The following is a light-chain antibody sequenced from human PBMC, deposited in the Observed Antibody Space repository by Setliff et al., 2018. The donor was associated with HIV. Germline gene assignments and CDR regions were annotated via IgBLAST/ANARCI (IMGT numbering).Light chain of an antibody. Sequence: QSALAQPASVSGSPGQSITISCTGTSSDVGGYNHVSWYQQRPGEVPKLIIYEVSKRPSGISNRFSGSKSANTAPLTISGLQSEDEADYYCCSYAASRTLLFGGGTKVTVL. J-gene: IGLJ2*01. CDR3: CSYAASRTLL. CDR1: SSDVGGYNH. V-gene: IGLV2-23*02. CDR2: EVS.